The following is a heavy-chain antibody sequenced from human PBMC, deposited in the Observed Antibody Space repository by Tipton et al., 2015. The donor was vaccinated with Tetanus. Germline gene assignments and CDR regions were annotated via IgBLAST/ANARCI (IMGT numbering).Heavy chain of an antibody. CDR2: VDRSGTT. V-gene: IGHV4-4*07. D-gene: IGHD2-2*01. CDR3: ARGSDIVVVPGVTRADWFDP. J-gene: IGHJ5*02. Sequence: TLSLTCTVSGGSMSTYYWSWFRQPAGKGLEWIGRVDRSGTTTYNPSLKGRVTMSLDTSKNQFSLKLTSVTAADTAMYYCARGSDIVVVPGVTRADWFDPWGQGTLVTVSS. CDR1: GGSMSTYY.